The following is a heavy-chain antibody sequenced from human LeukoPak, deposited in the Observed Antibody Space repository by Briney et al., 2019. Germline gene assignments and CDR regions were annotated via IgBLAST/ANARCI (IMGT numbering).Heavy chain of an antibody. J-gene: IGHJ4*02. CDR1: GSNFPANV. CDR3: VRVGFTTSWSNFDY. CDR2: INPNGGDT. V-gene: IGHV1-2*06. D-gene: IGHD2-2*01. Sequence: ASVKASGKAVGSNFPANVMHWWRRAPGQGLEWMGRINPNGGDTNYAQKFQGRVTMASDTSISTAYMELNSLMSDDTAVHYCVRVGFTTSWSNFDYWGQGTLVTVSS.